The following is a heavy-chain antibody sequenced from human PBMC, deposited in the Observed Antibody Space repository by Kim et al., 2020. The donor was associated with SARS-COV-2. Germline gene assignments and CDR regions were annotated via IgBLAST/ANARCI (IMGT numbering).Heavy chain of an antibody. CDR2: IDPSDSYT. CDR3: ARVWFGESSKNWFDP. D-gene: IGHD3-10*01. J-gene: IGHJ5*02. CDR1: GYSFTSYW. Sequence: GESLKISCKGSGYSFTSYWISWVRQMPGKGLEWMGRIDPSDSYTNYSPSFQGHVTISADKSISTAYLQWSSLKASDTAMYYCARVWFGESSKNWFDPWGQGTLVTVSS. V-gene: IGHV5-10-1*01.